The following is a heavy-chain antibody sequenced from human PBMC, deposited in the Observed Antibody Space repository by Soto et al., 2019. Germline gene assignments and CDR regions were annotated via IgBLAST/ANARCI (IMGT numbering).Heavy chain of an antibody. CDR3: ARGYWRLRESYYFDS. V-gene: IGHV3-53*01. CDR2: ILTGGGT. D-gene: IGHD2-8*02. Sequence: GGSLRLSCATSGFTVSSSYMSWVRQAPGMGLEWVSVILTGGGTHYADSVKGRFTVSRDNSQNTVYLQMNNLRGEDTATYYCARGYWRLRESYYFDSWGQGTLVTVSS. CDR1: GFTVSSSY. J-gene: IGHJ4*02.